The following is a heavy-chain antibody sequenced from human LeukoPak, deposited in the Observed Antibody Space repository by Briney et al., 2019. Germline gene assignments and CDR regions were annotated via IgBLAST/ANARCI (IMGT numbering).Heavy chain of an antibody. Sequence: PGGSLRLSCAASGFIFSNYWMHWVRQAPGKGLMWVSRISTDGTNTNYADSVKGRFTISRDNAKNSLYLQMNSLRAEDTAVYYCACLYGDYGDFDYWGQGTLVTVSS. CDR1: GFIFSNYW. D-gene: IGHD4-17*01. V-gene: IGHV3-74*01. CDR3: ACLYGDYGDFDY. J-gene: IGHJ4*02. CDR2: ISTDGTNT.